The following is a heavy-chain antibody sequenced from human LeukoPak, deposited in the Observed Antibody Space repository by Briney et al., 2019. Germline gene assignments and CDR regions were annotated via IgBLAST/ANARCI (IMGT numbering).Heavy chain of an antibody. Sequence: GASVKVSCKASGYTFTSYGISWMRQAPGQGLEWMGWISAYNGNTNYAQKLQGRVTMTTDTSTSTAYMELRSLRSDDTAVYYCARDLEGAYCSGGSCYHTFDYWGQGTLATVSS. V-gene: IGHV1-18*01. D-gene: IGHD2-15*01. J-gene: IGHJ4*02. CDR2: ISAYNGNT. CDR1: GYTFTSYG. CDR3: ARDLEGAYCSGGSCYHTFDY.